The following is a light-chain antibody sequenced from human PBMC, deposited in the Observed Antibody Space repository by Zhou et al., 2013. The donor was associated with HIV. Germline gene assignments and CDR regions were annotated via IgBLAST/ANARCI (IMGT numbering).Light chain of an antibody. CDR3: QQYDTWPS. J-gene: IGKJ2*01. Sequence: EIVMTQSPATLSVSPGERATLSCRASQSVSSNLAWFQQKPGQAPRLLIYGASTRATGIPARFSGSGSGTEFTLTINSLQSEDFAVYYCQQYDTWPSFGQGTKLQIK. V-gene: IGKV3-15*01. CDR1: QSVSSN. CDR2: GAS.